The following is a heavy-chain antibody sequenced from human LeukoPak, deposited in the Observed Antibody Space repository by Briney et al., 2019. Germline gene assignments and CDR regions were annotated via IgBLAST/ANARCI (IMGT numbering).Heavy chain of an antibody. CDR1: GFTFSSYE. D-gene: IGHD1-1*01. CDR3: ARTNWKDY. Sequence: PGGSLRLSXAASGFTFSSYEMNWVRQAPGKGLEWVSYISSSGTTIYYADSVKGRFTISRDNAKNSLYLQLNSLRAEDTAIYYCARTNWKDYWGQGTLVTVSS. V-gene: IGHV3-48*03. J-gene: IGHJ4*02. CDR2: ISSSGTTI.